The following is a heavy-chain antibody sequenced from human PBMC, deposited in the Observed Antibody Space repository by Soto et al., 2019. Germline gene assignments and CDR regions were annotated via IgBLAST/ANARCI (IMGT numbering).Heavy chain of an antibody. Sequence: PGGSLRLSCAASGFPFSISWMHWVRQVPGKGLEWVSRIDTDGGGTSYADSVKGRFTISTDNAENTVYLQMNGLRVEDTAVYYCARMVPPGYYYYGMDVWGQGTTVTVSS. V-gene: IGHV3-74*01. CDR3: ARMVPPGYYYYGMDV. CDR2: IDTDGGGT. CDR1: GFPFSISW. J-gene: IGHJ6*02. D-gene: IGHD6-13*01.